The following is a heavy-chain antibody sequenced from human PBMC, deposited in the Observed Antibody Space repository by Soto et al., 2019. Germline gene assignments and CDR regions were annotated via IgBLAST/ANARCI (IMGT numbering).Heavy chain of an antibody. D-gene: IGHD2-21*02. V-gene: IGHV4-30-2*01. Sequence: SETLSVTCAVSGGSIGSGGYSWSWIQQPPGKGLEWIGYIYHSGSTYYNPSLKSRVTISVDMSQNQFSLNLNYVTAADTAVYYCARDLWGYCGTDCYPLDVWGQGTTVTVSS. CDR3: ARDLWGYCGTDCYPLDV. CDR1: GGSIGSGGYS. CDR2: IYHSGST. J-gene: IGHJ6*02.